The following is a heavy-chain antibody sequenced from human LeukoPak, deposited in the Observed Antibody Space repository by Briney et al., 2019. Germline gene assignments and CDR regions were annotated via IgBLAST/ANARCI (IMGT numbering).Heavy chain of an antibody. J-gene: IGHJ4*02. CDR3: ARGLAAALGYFDY. V-gene: IGHV1-2*02. D-gene: IGHD2-15*01. CDR2: INPNSGGT. CDR1: GYTFTGYY. Sequence: GASVKVSCKAFGYTFTGYYMHWVRQAPGQGPVWMGCINPNSGGTNYAQKFQGRVTMTRDTSISTVYMELSRLRSDDTAVFYCARGLAAALGYFDYWGQGTLVTVSS.